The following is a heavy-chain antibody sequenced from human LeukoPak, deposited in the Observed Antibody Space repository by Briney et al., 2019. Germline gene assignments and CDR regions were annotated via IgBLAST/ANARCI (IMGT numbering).Heavy chain of an antibody. CDR2: IYSGGSI. Sequence: GGSLRLSCAASGFTVSSNHMNWVRQAPGKGLEWVSAIYSGGSIHYADSVEGRFTISRDNAKNSLHLHLNSLRAEDTAMYYCARQNDFWRGYYDYWGQGILVSVSS. CDR3: ARQNDFWRGYYDY. D-gene: IGHD3-3*01. V-gene: IGHV3-53*01. CDR1: GFTVSSNH. J-gene: IGHJ4*02.